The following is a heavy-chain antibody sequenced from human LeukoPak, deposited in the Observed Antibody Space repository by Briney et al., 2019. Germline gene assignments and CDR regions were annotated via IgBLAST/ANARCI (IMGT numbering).Heavy chain of an antibody. CDR1: GGTFSSYA. Sequence: SVKVSCKASGGTFSSYAISWVRQAPGQGLEWMGRIIPILGIANYAQKFQGRVTITADKSTSTAYMELSSLRSEDTAVYYCARDPGWFGELFVDYWGQGTLVTVSS. CDR2: IIPILGIA. CDR3: ARDPGWFGELFVDY. D-gene: IGHD3-10*01. V-gene: IGHV1-69*04. J-gene: IGHJ4*02.